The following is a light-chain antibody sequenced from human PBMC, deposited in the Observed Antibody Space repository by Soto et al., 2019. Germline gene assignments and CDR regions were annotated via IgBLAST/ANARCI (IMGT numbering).Light chain of an antibody. J-gene: IGKJ3*01. CDR3: QQYGSSPRT. CDR2: GSS. CDR1: QSVGNTY. V-gene: IGKV3-20*01. Sequence: EIVLTQSPGTLSLSPGERATLSCRASQSVGNTYLAWYQQKPGQAPRLLIYGSSTRATGIPDRFSGSGSGTDFTLTISRLEPEDFAMYYCQQYGSSPRTFGPGTKVDIK.